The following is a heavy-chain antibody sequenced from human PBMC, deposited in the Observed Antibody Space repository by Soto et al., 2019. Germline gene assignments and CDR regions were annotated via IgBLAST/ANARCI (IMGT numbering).Heavy chain of an antibody. Sequence: QVQLVESGGGVVQPGRSLRLSSAASGFTFNTYARHWVRQAPGKGLEWVALISFDGSDENYADSVKGRFTISRDNSRNTLFLQMNSLRVEDTAVYYCVRDMRGLTISGVVEYYYYGLDVWGQGTTVTISS. CDR3: VRDMRGLTISGVVEYYYYGLDV. CDR2: ISFDGSDE. J-gene: IGHJ6*02. D-gene: IGHD3-3*01. CDR1: GFTFNTYA. V-gene: IGHV3-30-3*01.